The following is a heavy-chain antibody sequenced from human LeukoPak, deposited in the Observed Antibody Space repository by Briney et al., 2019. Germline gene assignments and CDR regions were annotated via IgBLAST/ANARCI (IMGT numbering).Heavy chain of an antibody. CDR1: GFTSSSYW. CDR3: ARDRGSSGWYEFDY. D-gene: IGHD6-19*01. Sequence: GGSLRLSCAASGFTSSSYWMSWVRQAPGKGLEWVANIKQDGSEKYYVDSVKGRFTISRENAKNTLYLQMNSLRAEDTAVYYCARDRGSSGWYEFDYWGQGTVATVSA. J-gene: IGHJ4*02. CDR2: IKQDGSEK. V-gene: IGHV3-7*01.